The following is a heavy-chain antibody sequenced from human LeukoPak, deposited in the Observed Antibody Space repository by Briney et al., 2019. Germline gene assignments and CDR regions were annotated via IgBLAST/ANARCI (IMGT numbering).Heavy chain of an antibody. V-gene: IGHV1-46*01. J-gene: IGHJ4*02. Sequence: ASVKVSCKASGYTFTSYYMHWVRQAPGQGLEWMGIINPSGGSTSYAQKFQGRVTMTRDTSTSTVYMELSSLRSEDTAVYYCARGLVYYYDSSGYYYYFGYWGQGTLVTVSS. D-gene: IGHD3-22*01. CDR2: INPSGGST. CDR3: ARGLVYYYDSSGYYYYFGY. CDR1: GYTFTSYY.